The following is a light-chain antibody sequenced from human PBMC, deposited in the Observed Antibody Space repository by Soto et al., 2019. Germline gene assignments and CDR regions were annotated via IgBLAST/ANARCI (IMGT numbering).Light chain of an antibody. CDR2: KVS. CDR3: IQRPHWPDT. J-gene: IGKJ3*01. V-gene: IGKV2-30*01. CDR1: QILVYSDGNTY. Sequence: DVVMTQSPLSLPVTLGQPASISCRSSQILVYSDGNTYLNLFQQRPGQSPRRLIYKVSNRDSGVPDRFSGSGSGTDFTLKIRRVEADHVGVYYCIQRPHWPDTFGTGTKVDIK.